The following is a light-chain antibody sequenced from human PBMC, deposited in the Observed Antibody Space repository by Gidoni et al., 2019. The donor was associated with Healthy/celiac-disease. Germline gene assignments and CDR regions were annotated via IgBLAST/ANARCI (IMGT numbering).Light chain of an antibody. CDR2: DAS. CDR1: QGISSA. J-gene: IGKJ5*01. CDR3: QQFNSYPIT. V-gene: IGKV1-13*02. Sequence: AIQLTQSPSSLSASVGDRVTITCRASQGISSALAWYQQKPGKAPKLLIYDASSLESGVPARFSGSGSGTDFTLTISSLQPEDFATYYCQQFNSYPITFGQGTRLEIK.